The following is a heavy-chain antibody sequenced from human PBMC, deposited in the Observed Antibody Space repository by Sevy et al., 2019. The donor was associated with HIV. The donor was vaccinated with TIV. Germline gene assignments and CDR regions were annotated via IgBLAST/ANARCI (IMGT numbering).Heavy chain of an antibody. Sequence: GGLRLSCAASGFTFSSYEMNWVRQAPGKGLEWVSYISSSGSTIYYADSVKGRFTISRDNAKNSLYLQMNSLRAEDTAVYYCARYYDIWGLRDYYMDVWGKGTTVTVSS. D-gene: IGHD3-9*01. CDR1: GFTFSSYE. J-gene: IGHJ6*03. CDR3: ARYYDIWGLRDYYMDV. CDR2: ISSSGSTI. V-gene: IGHV3-48*03.